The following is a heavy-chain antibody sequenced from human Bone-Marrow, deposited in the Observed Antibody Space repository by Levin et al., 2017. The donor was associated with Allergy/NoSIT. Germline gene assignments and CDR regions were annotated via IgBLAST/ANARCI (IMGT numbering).Heavy chain of an antibody. CDR3: ARDGLQLATPYYGVDV. CDR2: ISSTGRIL. V-gene: IGHV3-11*01. Sequence: GGSLRLSCAASGFSSSDYFMGWIRQAPGKGLDCISYISSTGRILYYADSVKGRFTISRDKAKNSLYLQMNSLRAEDTAVYYCARDGLQLATPYYGVDVWGQGTTVIVSS. CDR1: GFSSSDYF. D-gene: IGHD6-6*01. J-gene: IGHJ6*02.